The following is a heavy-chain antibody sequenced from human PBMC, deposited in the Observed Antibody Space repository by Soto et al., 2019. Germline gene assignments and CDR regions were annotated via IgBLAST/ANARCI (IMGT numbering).Heavy chain of an antibody. J-gene: IGHJ4*02. D-gene: IGHD2-2*01. V-gene: IGHV4-4*07. CDR3: ARDWGTGFYQLDS. CDR1: GGSVSDYY. CDR2: IRPGGNT. Sequence: PSETLSLTCTVYGGSVSDYYWSWVRQPAGKGLEWIGRIRPGGNTNYSPSLMSRVTMSVDTSRNQFSLKLTSVTAADTAVYYCARDWGTGFYQLDSWGQGTLVTVSS.